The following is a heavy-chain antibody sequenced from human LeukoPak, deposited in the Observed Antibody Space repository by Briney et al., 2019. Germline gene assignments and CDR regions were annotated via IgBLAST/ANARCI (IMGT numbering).Heavy chain of an antibody. CDR3: AGRYCSGGDCYSWFDP. J-gene: IGHJ5*02. CDR2: ISPYNANT. CDR1: GYTFSTYG. V-gene: IGHV1-18*01. Sequence: ASVEVSCKASGYTFSTYGISWVRQAPGQGLEWMGWISPYNANTNYAQKLQGRVTMTTDTSTSTAYMELGSLRSDDTAVYYCAGRYCSGGDCYSWFDPWGQGTLVTVSS. D-gene: IGHD2-15*01.